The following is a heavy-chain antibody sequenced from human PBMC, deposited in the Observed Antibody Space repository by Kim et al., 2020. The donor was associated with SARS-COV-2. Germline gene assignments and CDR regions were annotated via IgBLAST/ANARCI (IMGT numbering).Heavy chain of an antibody. CDR1: GGTFSSYA. V-gene: IGHV1-69*13. Sequence: SVKVSCKASGGTFSSYAISWVRQAPGQGLEWMGGIIPIFGTANYAQKFQGRVTITADESTSTAYMELSSLRSEDTAVYYCASILGGCSGGSCYYYYYGMDVWGQGTTVTVSS. CDR2: IIPIFGTA. CDR3: ASILGGCSGGSCYYYYYGMDV. D-gene: IGHD2-15*01. J-gene: IGHJ6*02.